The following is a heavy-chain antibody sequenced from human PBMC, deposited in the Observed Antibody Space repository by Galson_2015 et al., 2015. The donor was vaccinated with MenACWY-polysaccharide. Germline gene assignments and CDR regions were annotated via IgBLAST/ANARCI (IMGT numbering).Heavy chain of an antibody. CDR1: GPISGRGHH. Sequence: GPISGRGHHWGWFRRSPGKGLVWVGIVYYSGNTYYNPSLESRDTISVDTSKNQFSLKLNSVTAADKALYYCARAPTPYCSSTSCFNKYAFDIWGQGTMVTVSS. D-gene: IGHD2-2*01. CDR3: ARAPTPYCSSTSCFNKYAFDI. CDR2: VYYSGNT. V-gene: IGHV4-39*01. J-gene: IGHJ3*02.